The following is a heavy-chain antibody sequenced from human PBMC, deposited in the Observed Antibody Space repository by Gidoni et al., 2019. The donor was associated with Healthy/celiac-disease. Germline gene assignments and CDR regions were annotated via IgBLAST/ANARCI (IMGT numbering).Heavy chain of an antibody. CDR3: ARPPGSGSYWNYFDY. CDR1: GYTFTSYA. D-gene: IGHD3-10*01. CDR2: INAGNGNT. J-gene: IGHJ4*02. V-gene: IGHV1-3*01. Sequence: QVQLVQSGAEVKKPGASVKVSCKASGYTFTSYAMHWVRQAPGQRLEWMGWINAGNGNTKYSQKFQGRVTITRDTSASTAYMELSSLRSEDTAVYYCARPPGSGSYWNYFDYWGQGTLVTVSS.